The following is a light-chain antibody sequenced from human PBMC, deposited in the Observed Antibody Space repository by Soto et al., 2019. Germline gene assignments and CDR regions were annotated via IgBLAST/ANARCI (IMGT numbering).Light chain of an antibody. J-gene: IGKJ1*01. Sequence: DIQMTQSPSTLSASVGDRVTITCRASQSISTWLAWYQQKPGKAPKLLIYDASSLESGVPSKFGGGGSVTEFTLTISSLQPDYFTIYYCQQYINYPLTFGQGTKVEIK. CDR1: QSISTW. V-gene: IGKV1-5*01. CDR3: QQYINYPLT. CDR2: DAS.